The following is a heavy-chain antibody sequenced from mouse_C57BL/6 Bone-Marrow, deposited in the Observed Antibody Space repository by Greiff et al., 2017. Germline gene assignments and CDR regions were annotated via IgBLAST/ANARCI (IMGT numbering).Heavy chain of an antibody. Sequence: VQLQQSGAELVRPGASVKLSCTASGFNFKDDYMHWVKQRPEQGLEWIGWIDPENGDTEYASKFQGKATITADTTSNTAYLQLSSLTSEDTAVYYCTGSQAWFAYWGQGTLVTVSA. D-gene: IGHD1-1*01. J-gene: IGHJ3*01. V-gene: IGHV14-4*01. CDR2: IDPENGDT. CDR3: TGSQAWFAY. CDR1: GFNFKDDY.